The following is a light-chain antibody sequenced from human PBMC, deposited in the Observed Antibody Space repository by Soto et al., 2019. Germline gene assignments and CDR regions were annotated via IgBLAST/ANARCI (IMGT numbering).Light chain of an antibody. V-gene: IGLV2-14*01. CDR3: CLYLGGTSV. CDR2: EDD. CDR1: SSDVGSYNY. J-gene: IGLJ7*01. Sequence: QSVLTQPASVSGSPGQSITISCTGTSSDVGSYNYVSWYQQHPGKAPKLMIYEDDKRPSGVSNRFSGSKSDSTASLTISGLQAEDEADYYCCLYLGGTSVFGGGTQLTVL.